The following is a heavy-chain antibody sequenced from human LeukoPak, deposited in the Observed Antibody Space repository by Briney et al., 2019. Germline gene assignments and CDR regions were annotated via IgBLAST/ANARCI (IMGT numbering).Heavy chain of an antibody. J-gene: IGHJ5*02. Sequence: KSSETLSLTCTVSGGSISSSSHSWGWIRQPPGKGLEWTGSIYYTGRTYYNPSLKSRVTISVDTSKNQFSLKLSSVTAADTAVYHCAQSLGSSNWIGNWFDPWGQGTLVTVSS. CDR2: IYYTGRT. CDR1: GGSISSSSHS. V-gene: IGHV4-39*01. D-gene: IGHD6-13*01. CDR3: AQSLGSSNWIGNWFDP.